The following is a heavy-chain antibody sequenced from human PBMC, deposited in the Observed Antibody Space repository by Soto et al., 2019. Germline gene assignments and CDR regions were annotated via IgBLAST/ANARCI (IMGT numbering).Heavy chain of an antibody. V-gene: IGHV3-33*01. J-gene: IGHJ4*02. Sequence: QVQLVESGGGVVQPGRSLRLSCAASGFTFSSYGMHWVRQAPGKGLEWVTVIWYDGSNKYYADSVKGRFTISRDNSKNTLYLQMNSLRAEDTAVYYCARPTKGYCSGGSCCPYYWRQGTLVTVSS. CDR1: GFTFSSYG. CDR3: ARPTKGYCSGGSCCPYY. CDR2: IWYDGSNK. D-gene: IGHD2-15*01.